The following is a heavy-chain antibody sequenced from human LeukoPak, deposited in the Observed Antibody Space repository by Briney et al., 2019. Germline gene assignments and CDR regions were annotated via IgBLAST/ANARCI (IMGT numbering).Heavy chain of an antibody. J-gene: IGHJ4*02. D-gene: IGHD6-6*01. CDR2: ISAYNGNT. CDR1: GYTFTSYG. CDR3: ARSRVEYSSSSPLDY. V-gene: IGHV1-18*01. Sequence: ASVKVSCKASGYTFTSYGISWVRQAPGQGLEWMGWISAYNGNTNYAQKLQGGVTMTTDTSTSTAYMELRSLRSDDTAVYYCARSRVEYSSSSPLDYWGQGTLVTVSS.